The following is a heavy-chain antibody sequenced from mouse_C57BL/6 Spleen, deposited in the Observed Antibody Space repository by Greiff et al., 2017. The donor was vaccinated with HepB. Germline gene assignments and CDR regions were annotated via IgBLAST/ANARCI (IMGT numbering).Heavy chain of an antibody. CDR2: INPNNGGT. J-gene: IGHJ3*01. CDR3: AREAYYGSRAWFAY. D-gene: IGHD1-1*01. V-gene: IGHV1-26*01. CDR1: GYTFTDYY. Sequence: EVQLQQSGPELVKPGASVKISCKASGYTFTDYYMNWVKQSHGKSLEWIGDINPNNGGTSYNQKFKGKATLTVDKSSSTAYMELSSLISEDSAVYYCAREAYYGSRAWFAYWGQGTLVTVSA.